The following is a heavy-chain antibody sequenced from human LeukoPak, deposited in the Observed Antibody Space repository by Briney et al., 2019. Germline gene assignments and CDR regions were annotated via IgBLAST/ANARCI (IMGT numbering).Heavy chain of an antibody. Sequence: ASVKVSRKASGYTFTSYGIIWVRQAPGQGLEWMGWISAYDGNTNYAQSLQGRVTVTTDTSTSTAYMELRSLRSDDTAVYYCARAPPGTIMMTDYWGQGTLVTVSS. CDR2: ISAYDGNT. CDR1: GYTFTSYG. V-gene: IGHV1-18*01. CDR3: ARAPPGTIMMTDY. D-gene: IGHD3-16*01. J-gene: IGHJ4*02.